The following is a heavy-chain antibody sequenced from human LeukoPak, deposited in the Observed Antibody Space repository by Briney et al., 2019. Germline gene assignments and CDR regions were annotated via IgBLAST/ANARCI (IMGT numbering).Heavy chain of an antibody. Sequence: SETLSLTCTVSGVSISSYYWSWIRQSPGKGLEWIGYIYYTGSTTYNPSLKSRVTISADTSKNQFSLKLSSVTAADTAVYYCASRKLGNDYWGQGTLVTVSS. CDR3: ASRKLGNDY. CDR1: GVSISSYY. D-gene: IGHD7-27*01. V-gene: IGHV4-59*01. CDR2: IYYTGST. J-gene: IGHJ4*02.